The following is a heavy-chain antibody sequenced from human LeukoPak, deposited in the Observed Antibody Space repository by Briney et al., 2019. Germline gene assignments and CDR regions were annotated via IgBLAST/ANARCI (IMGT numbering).Heavy chain of an antibody. CDR3: ARDDVHCSSTSCYTGFGYYYGMDV. J-gene: IGHJ6*02. V-gene: IGHV3-21*01. Sequence: GGSLRLSCAASGFTFSSYSMNWVRQAPGKGLEWVSSISSSSSYIYYADSVKGRYTISRDNAKNSLYLQMNSLRAEDTAVYYCARDDVHCSSTSCYTGFGYYYGMDVWGQGTTVTVSS. CDR1: GFTFSSYS. CDR2: ISSSSSYI. D-gene: IGHD2-2*02.